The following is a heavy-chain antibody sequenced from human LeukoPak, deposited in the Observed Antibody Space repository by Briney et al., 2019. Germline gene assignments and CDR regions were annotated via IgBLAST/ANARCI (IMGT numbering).Heavy chain of an antibody. D-gene: IGHD3-22*01. CDR2: ISSSGDST. Sequence: GGSLRLSCAASGFSFSAFAMTWVRQAPGKGLEWVSSISSSGDSTYYADSVKGRFTISRDNSKNTLYLQMNSLRAEDTAVHYCAREGGIYYDSSGYYFDYWGQGTLVTVSS. J-gene: IGHJ4*02. V-gene: IGHV3-23*01. CDR1: GFSFSAFA. CDR3: AREGGIYYDSSGYYFDY.